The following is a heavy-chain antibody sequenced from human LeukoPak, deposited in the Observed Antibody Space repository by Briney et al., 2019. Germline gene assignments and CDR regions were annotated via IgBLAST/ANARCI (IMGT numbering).Heavy chain of an antibody. J-gene: IGHJ4*02. CDR1: GGSISSGGYS. V-gene: IGHV4-30-2*01. Sequence: PSETLSLTCAVSGGSISSGGYSWSWIRQPPGKGLVWIGYIYHSGSTYYNPSLKSRVTISVDRSKNQFSLKLSSVTAADTAVYYCARGGGYCSSTSCYYYFDYWGQGTLVTVSP. CDR2: IYHSGST. D-gene: IGHD2-2*01. CDR3: ARGGGYCSSTSCYYYFDY.